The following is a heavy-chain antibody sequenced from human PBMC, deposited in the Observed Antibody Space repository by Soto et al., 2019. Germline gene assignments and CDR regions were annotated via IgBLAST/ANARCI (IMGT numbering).Heavy chain of an antibody. Sequence: QLQLQESGPGLVKPSETLSLTCTVSGGSISSSSYYWGWIHQPPGRGLEWIGSIYESGSTYYNPSLRSRVTISVDTSKNQFSLKLSSVTAADTAVYYCARHDYGDYEFDCWGQGTLVTVSS. V-gene: IGHV4-39*01. D-gene: IGHD4-17*01. CDR2: IYESGST. CDR3: ARHDYGDYEFDC. J-gene: IGHJ4*02. CDR1: GGSISSSSYY.